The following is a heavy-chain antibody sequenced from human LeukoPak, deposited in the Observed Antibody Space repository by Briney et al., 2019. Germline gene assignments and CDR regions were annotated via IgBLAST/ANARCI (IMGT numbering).Heavy chain of an antibody. V-gene: IGHV3-33*01. J-gene: IGHJ4*02. D-gene: IGHD5-24*01. Sequence: GGSLRLSCAASGFTFSSYGMHWVRQAPGKGLEWVAVIWYDGSNKYYADSVKGRFTISRDNSKNTLYLQMNSLRAEDTAVYYCARVGDGYNQGDYWGQGTLVTVSS. CDR1: GFTFSSYG. CDR2: IWYDGSNK. CDR3: ARVGDGYNQGDY.